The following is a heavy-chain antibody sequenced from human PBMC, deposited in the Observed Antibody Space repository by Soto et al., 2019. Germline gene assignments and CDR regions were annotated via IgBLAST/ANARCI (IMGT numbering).Heavy chain of an antibody. D-gene: IGHD1-1*01. CDR3: AREPATAKPEGVDF. Sequence: ASVKASCKASGYTFSDYYIHWVRQAPGQGLEWMGWINPNSGGTNYAPKFQGGVTMTRDTSITTAYMELSRLRSGDTAVYYCAREPATAKPEGVDFWGQGTLVTVSS. CDR1: GYTFSDYY. J-gene: IGHJ4*02. CDR2: INPNSGGT. V-gene: IGHV1-2*02.